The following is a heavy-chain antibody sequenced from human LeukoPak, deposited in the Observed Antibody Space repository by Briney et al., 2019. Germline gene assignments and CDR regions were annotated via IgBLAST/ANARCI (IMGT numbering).Heavy chain of an antibody. D-gene: IGHD3-22*01. CDR3: ATNYYDSSGPDY. CDR1: GGTFSSYA. J-gene: IGHJ4*02. Sequence: SVKVSCKASGGTFSSYAISWVRQAPGQGLEWMGGIIPIFGTANYAQKFQGRVTITVDESTSTAYMELSSLRSEDTAVYYCATNYYDSSGPDYWGQGTLVTVSS. CDR2: IIPIFGTA. V-gene: IGHV1-69*13.